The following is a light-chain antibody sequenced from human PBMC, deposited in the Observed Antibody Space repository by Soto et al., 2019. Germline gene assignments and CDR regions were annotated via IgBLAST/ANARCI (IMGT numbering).Light chain of an antibody. CDR1: QSLQHNNGNTL. J-gene: IGKJ1*01. Sequence: EIVMTQSPLSLTVTPGEPASISCKSSQSLQHNNGNTLLDWYMQKPGQSPQLLIYLASRRAPGAPDRVSGSGSGTDFTLRISTVEADDAAIYYCMQALQTPRTFGQGTKLGI. CDR3: MQALQTPRT. CDR2: LAS. V-gene: IGKV2-28*01.